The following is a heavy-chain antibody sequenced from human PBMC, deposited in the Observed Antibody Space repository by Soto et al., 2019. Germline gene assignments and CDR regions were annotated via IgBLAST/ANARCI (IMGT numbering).Heavy chain of an antibody. Sequence: GGSLRLSCAASGFTFSSYAMSWVRQAPGKGLEWVSAISGSGGSTYYADSVKGRFTISRDNSKNTLYLQMNSLRAEDTAVYYCAKGSGDYVWGSNTRRWFDPWGQGTLVTVSS. CDR1: GFTFSSYA. D-gene: IGHD3-16*01. CDR2: ISGSGGST. J-gene: IGHJ5*02. V-gene: IGHV3-23*01. CDR3: AKGSGDYVWGSNTRRWFDP.